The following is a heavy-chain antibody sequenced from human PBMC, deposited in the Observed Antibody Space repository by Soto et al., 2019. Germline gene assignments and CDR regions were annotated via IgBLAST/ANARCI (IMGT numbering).Heavy chain of an antibody. V-gene: IGHV3-21*01. CDR1: GFTFSSYW. CDR3: ARCSTSCYYGMDV. J-gene: IGHJ6*02. CDR2: ISSSSSYI. D-gene: IGHD2-2*01. Sequence: GGSLRLSCAASGFTFSSYWMHWVRQAPGKGLEWVSSISSSSSYIYYADSVKGRFTISRDNAKNSLYLQMNSLRAEDTAVYYCARCSTSCYYGMDVWGQGTTVTVSS.